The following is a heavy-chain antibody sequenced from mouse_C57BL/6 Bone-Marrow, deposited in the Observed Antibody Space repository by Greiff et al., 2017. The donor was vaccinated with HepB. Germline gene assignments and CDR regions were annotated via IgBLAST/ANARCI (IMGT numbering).Heavy chain of an antibody. V-gene: IGHV1-53*01. D-gene: IGHD1-1*01. CDR2: INPSNGGT. CDR3: AREVTTVVATDYYAMDY. J-gene: IGHJ4*01. Sequence: VQLQQPGTELVKPGASVKLSCKASGYTFTSYWMHWVKQRPGQGLEWIGNINPSNGGTNYNEKFKSKATLTVDKSSSTAYMQLSSLTSEDSAVYYCAREVTTVVATDYYAMDYWGQGTSVTVSS. CDR1: GYTFTSYW.